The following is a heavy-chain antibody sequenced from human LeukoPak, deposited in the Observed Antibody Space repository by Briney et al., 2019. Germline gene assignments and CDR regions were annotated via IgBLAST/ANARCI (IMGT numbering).Heavy chain of an antibody. CDR3: ARDRGWQQFDY. V-gene: IGHV3-7*01. J-gene: IGHJ4*01. CDR2: IKADGSGK. CDR1: GFTFSSSW. D-gene: IGHD5-24*01. Sequence: GGSLRLSCVASGFTFSSSWMTWVRQAPGMGLERVANIKADGSGKYYVDSMRGRFSISRDNAKNSLYLELNSLRAEDTGVYFCARDRGWQQFDYWGQGTLVTVSS.